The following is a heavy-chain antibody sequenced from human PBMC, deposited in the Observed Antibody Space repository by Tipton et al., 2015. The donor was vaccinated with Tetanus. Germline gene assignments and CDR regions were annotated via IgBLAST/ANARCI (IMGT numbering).Heavy chain of an antibody. J-gene: IGHJ5*02. CDR1: GYTFTSYA. D-gene: IGHD2-2*01. CDR3: ARGGVGYCSSTSCYLCDP. CDR2: INAGNGNT. Sequence: QLVQSGAEVKKPGASVKVSCKASGYTFTSYAMHWVRQAPGQRLEWMGWINAGNGNTKYSQKFQGRVTITRDTSASTAYMELSSLRSEDTAVYYCARGGVGYCSSTSCYLCDPWGQGTLVTVSS. V-gene: IGHV1-3*01.